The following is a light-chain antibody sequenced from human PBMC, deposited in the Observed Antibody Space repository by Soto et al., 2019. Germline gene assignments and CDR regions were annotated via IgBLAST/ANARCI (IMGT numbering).Light chain of an antibody. J-gene: IGLJ1*01. V-gene: IGLV2-14*01. Sequence: QSLLTQPASVSGSPGQSITISCTGTNSDVGGYNYVSWYQQHPGKAPELMIYEVSHRPSGVSNRFSGSKSGNTASLTISGLQAEDEADYYCCSYAGSRFYVFGKGTKVTV. CDR2: EVS. CDR3: CSYAGSRFYV. CDR1: NSDVGGYNY.